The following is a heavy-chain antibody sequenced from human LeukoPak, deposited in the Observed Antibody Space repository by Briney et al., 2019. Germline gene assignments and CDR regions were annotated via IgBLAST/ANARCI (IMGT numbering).Heavy chain of an antibody. D-gene: IGHD3-10*01. CDR1: GFTFSSYA. CDR3: AKDERFGEFTFDY. V-gene: IGHV3-30*04. CDR2: ISYDGSNK. J-gene: IGHJ4*02. Sequence: PGGSLRLSCAASGFTFSSYAMHWVRQAPGKGLEWVAVISYDGSNKYYADSVKGRFTISRDNSKNTLYLQMNSLRAEDTAVYYCAKDERFGEFTFDYWGQGTLVTVSS.